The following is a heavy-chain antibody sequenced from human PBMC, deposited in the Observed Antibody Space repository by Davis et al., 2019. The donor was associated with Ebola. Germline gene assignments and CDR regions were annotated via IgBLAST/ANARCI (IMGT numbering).Heavy chain of an antibody. J-gene: IGHJ1*01. Sequence: PGGSLRLSCAASGFTFSSYGMHWVRQAPGKGLEWVAVISYDGSNKYYADSVKGRFTISRDNVKNSLYLQMANLRADDTAVYYCARDWPYSSGWYVPHAEYFQYWGRGILVTVSS. D-gene: IGHD6-13*01. V-gene: IGHV3-30*03. CDR2: ISYDGSNK. CDR1: GFTFSSYG. CDR3: ARDWPYSSGWYVPHAEYFQY.